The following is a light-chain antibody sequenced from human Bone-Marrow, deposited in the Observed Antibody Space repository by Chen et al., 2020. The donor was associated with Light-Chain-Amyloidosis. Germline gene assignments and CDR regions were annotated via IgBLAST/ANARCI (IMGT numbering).Light chain of an antibody. Sequence: SYELTQPPPVSVSPGQTARITCSGDDLPTKYAHWYQQKPGTAPVLVIHRDTERPSGISERFSGASSGTTATLTISGVQAEDEADYHCQSADSXGTYEVIFGGGTKLTVL. CDR2: RDT. CDR1: DLPTKY. J-gene: IGLJ2*01. V-gene: IGLV3-25*03. CDR3: QSADSXGTYEVI.